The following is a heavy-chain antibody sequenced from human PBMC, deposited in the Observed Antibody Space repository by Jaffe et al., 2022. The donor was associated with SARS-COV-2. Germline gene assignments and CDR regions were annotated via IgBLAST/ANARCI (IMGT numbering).Heavy chain of an antibody. Sequence: QLQLQESGPGLVKPSETLSLTCTVSGGSISSSSYYWGWIRQPPGKGLEWIGSIYYSGSTYYNPSLKSRVTISVDTSKNQFSLKLSSVTAADTAVYYCARQGFVREPVLRFLEWINFDYWGQGTLVTVSS. CDR3: ARQGFVREPVLRFLEWINFDY. CDR1: GGSISSSSYY. J-gene: IGHJ4*02. D-gene: IGHD3-3*01. V-gene: IGHV4-39*01. CDR2: IYYSGST.